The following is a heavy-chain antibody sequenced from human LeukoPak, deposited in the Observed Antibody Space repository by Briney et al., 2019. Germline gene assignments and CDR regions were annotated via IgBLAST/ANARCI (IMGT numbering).Heavy chain of an antibody. CDR2: INPNSGDT. V-gene: IGHV1-2*02. CDR3: GSYSTSSGDAFDI. CDR1: GYTFSDQY. J-gene: IGHJ3*02. D-gene: IGHD6-6*01. Sequence: ASVKVSCKASGYTFSDQYIHWVRQSPGQGLEWMGWINPNSGDTDYAQKFQGRVTMTRDTSISTAYIELTSLRSDDTAVYYCGSYSTSSGDAFDIWGQGTLVTVSS.